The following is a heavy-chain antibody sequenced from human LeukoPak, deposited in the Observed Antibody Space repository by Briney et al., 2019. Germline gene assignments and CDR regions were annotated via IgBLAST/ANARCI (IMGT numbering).Heavy chain of an antibody. V-gene: IGHV3-33*08. CDR1: GVTFSSYG. CDR2: IWNAGTNT. Sequence: PGGSLRLSCAASGVTFSSYGMHWVRQAPGKGLEWVALIWNAGTNTYYADSVKGRFTISRDNSKNTLYLQMNSLRAEDTAVYYCAGDTPPGGDYYFDYWGQGTLVIVSS. D-gene: IGHD3-16*01. J-gene: IGHJ4*02. CDR3: AGDTPPGGDYYFDY.